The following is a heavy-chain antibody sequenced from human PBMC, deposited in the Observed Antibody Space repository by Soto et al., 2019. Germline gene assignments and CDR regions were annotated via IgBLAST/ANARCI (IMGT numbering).Heavy chain of an antibody. J-gene: IGHJ6*02. CDR1: GYTFTSYY. CDR2: INPSGGST. Sequence: ASVKVSCKASGYTFTSYYMHWVRQAPGQGLEWIGIINPSGGSTSYAQKFQGRVTMTRDTSTSAVYMELSRLRSEDTAVYYFACDQVPYYYYYYGMYVWGQVTTFTVSS. CDR3: ACDQVPYYYYYYGMYV. V-gene: IGHV1-46*01.